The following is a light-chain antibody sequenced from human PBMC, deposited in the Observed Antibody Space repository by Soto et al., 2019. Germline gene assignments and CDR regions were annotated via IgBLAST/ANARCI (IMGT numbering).Light chain of an antibody. V-gene: IGKV3-20*01. Sequence: EIVLTQSPGTLSLSPGERATLSCRASQSVSSSFLAWYQQKPGQAPRLLIYGASRRAPGIPDTFSGSGSVTDFTLTISRLEPEDFAVYYCQQYGSSSLSFGGGTKVEI. J-gene: IGKJ4*01. CDR1: QSVSSSF. CDR2: GAS. CDR3: QQYGSSSLS.